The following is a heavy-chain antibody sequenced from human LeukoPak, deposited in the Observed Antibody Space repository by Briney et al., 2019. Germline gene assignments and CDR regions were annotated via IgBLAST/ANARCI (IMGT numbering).Heavy chain of an antibody. Sequence: GGSLRLPCAASGFTFSSYWMSWVRQAPGKGLEWVANIKQDGSEKYYVDSVKGRFTISRDNAKNSLYLQMNSLRAEDTAVYYCARDIHYYDSSDSDSDIWGQGTMVTVSS. CDR1: GFTFSSYW. CDR2: IKQDGSEK. CDR3: ARDIHYYDSSDSDSDI. V-gene: IGHV3-7*01. D-gene: IGHD3-22*01. J-gene: IGHJ3*02.